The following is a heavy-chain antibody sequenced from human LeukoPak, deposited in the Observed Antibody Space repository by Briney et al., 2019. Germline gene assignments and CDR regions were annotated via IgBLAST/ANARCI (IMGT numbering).Heavy chain of an antibody. CDR1: GFTFNNYA. CDR2: ISYSGDTT. D-gene: IGHD3-3*01. V-gene: IGHV3-23*01. J-gene: IGHJ4*02. CDR3: AKRSGGTFGFFDS. Sequence: GASLILSCAASGFTFNNYAMSWVRQAPGKGLEWVSAISYSGDTTHYADTVTGRFTIFRDNSKSTLFVQMNSLRAEDTAIYYCAKRSGGTFGFFDSWGRGTLVTVSS.